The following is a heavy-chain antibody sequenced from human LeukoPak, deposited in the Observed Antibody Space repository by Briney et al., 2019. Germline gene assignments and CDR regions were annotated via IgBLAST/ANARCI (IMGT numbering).Heavy chain of an antibody. CDR1: DYSISSGFF. J-gene: IGHJ4*02. Sequence: SETLSLTCTVSDYSISSGFFWGWIRQPPGKGLEWIGEINHSGSTNYNPSLKSRVTISVDTSKNQFSLKLSSVTAADTAVYYCASSGAPARVRHFDYWGQGTLVTVSS. V-gene: IGHV4-38-2*02. CDR3: ASSGAPARVRHFDY. D-gene: IGHD3-10*01. CDR2: INHSGST.